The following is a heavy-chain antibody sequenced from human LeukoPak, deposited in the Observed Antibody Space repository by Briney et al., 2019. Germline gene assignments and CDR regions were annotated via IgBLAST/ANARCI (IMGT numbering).Heavy chain of an antibody. J-gene: IGHJ5*02. CDR2: IRYDASNK. CDR1: GFTFSGFG. Sequence: GGSLRLSCAASGFTFSGFGMHWVRQAPGKGLEWVAFIRYDASNKYYADSVKGRFTISRDNSKNTLYLQMNSLRAEDTAVYYCATDVHPGNNWCDPWGQGTLVTVSS. D-gene: IGHD1-1*01. CDR3: ATDVHPGNNWCDP. V-gene: IGHV3-30*02.